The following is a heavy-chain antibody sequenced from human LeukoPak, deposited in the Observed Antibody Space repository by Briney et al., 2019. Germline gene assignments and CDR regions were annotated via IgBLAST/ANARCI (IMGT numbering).Heavy chain of an antibody. D-gene: IGHD2-21*01. CDR2: IYENGGTT. V-gene: IGHV3-23*01. CDR3: AKDFRIGYSAHFDY. J-gene: IGHJ4*02. CDR1: GFTFRSHA. Sequence: GGSLRLSCVGSGFTFRSHAMSWVRQAPEKGLEFVSGIYENGGTTYYADSVKGRFSISRDNSKNTLYLQMDSLRGEDTAIYCCAKDFRIGYSAHFDYWGQGAQVTVSS.